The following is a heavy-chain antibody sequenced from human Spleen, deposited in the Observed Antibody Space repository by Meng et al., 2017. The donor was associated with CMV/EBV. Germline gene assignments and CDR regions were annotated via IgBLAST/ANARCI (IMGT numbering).Heavy chain of an antibody. CDR1: GFTVSSNY. J-gene: IGHJ4*02. V-gene: IGHV3-53*01. CDR3: AILTSSYYFDY. D-gene: IGHD2-2*01. CDR2: IYNDGGT. Sequence: GESLKISCAASGFTVSSNYMSWVRQAPGKGLEWVSVIYNDGGTYYADSVKGRFAISRDNSKNTLYLQMSSLRAEDTAVYYCAILTSSYYFDYWGQGTLVTVSS.